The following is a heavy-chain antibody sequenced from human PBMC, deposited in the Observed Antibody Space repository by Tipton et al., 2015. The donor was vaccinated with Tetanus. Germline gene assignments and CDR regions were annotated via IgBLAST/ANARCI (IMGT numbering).Heavy chain of an antibody. CDR2: IYYSGTT. D-gene: IGHD6-19*01. J-gene: IGHJ5*02. CDR3: VRSSPIRVADKWGVDWFDP. V-gene: IGHV4-61*01. CDR1: GGSVRSTNSY. Sequence: TLSLTCTVSGGSVRSTNSYWSWLRQPPGKGLEWIGYIYYSGTTKYNPSLKSRVTMSVDTYKNQFSLRLKSVTAADTAMYYCVRSSPIRVADKWGVDWFDPWGQGTLVTVSS.